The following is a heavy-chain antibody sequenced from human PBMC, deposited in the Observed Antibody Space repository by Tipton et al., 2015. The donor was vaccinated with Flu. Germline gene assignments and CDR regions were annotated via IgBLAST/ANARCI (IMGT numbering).Heavy chain of an antibody. CDR1: GFSFSNYW. V-gene: IGHV3-53*01. J-gene: IGHJ4*02. CDR3: ARDEGGTYPD. Sequence: SLRLSCAASGFSFSNYWMHWVRQPPGKGLEWVSIVYDDGRTYYADSVEGRFAISRDNSKNILYLQMNSLRADDTAVYFCARDEGGTYPDWGQGTLVTVSS. CDR2: VYDDGRT. D-gene: IGHD1-14*01.